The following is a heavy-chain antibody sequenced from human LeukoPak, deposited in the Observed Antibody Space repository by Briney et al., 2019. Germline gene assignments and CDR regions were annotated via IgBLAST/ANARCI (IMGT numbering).Heavy chain of an antibody. D-gene: IGHD5-18*01. V-gene: IGHV3-21*01. CDR3: AREQGYGIQLRNWFDP. Sequence: PGGSLRLSCAASGFTFSIHGMSWVRQAPGKGLEWVSSISSSSSYIYYADSVKGRFTISRDNAENSLYLQMNSLRAEDTAVYYCAREQGYGIQLRNWFDPWGQGTLVTVSS. J-gene: IGHJ5*02. CDR2: ISSSSSYI. CDR1: GFTFSIHG.